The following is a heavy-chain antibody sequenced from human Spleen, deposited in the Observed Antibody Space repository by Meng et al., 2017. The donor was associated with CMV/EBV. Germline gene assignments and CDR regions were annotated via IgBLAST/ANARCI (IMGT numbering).Heavy chain of an antibody. J-gene: IGHJ6*02. V-gene: IGHV3-74*01. CDR1: GFTFSSYW. CDR2: INSDGSST. CDR3: ARDIMSSWSYYGMDV. Sequence: GESLKISCAASGFTFSSYWMHWVRQAPGKGLVWVSRINSDGSSTSYADSVKGRFTISRDNAKNSLYLQMNSLRAEDTAVYYCARDIMSSWSYYGMDVWGRGTTVTVSS. D-gene: IGHD6-13*01.